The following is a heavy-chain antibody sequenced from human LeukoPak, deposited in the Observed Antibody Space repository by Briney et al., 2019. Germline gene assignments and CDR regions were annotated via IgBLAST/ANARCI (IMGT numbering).Heavy chain of an antibody. J-gene: IGHJ3*02. CDR1: GGSISSSSYY. CDR2: IYYNGNT. Sequence: PSETLSLTCTVSGGSISSSSYYWGWIRQPPGKGLEWIGNIYYNGNTYYNPSLKSRVTISIDTSKNQFSLKLSSVTAADTAVYYCARRLPGPLWFGEMVAAFDIWGQGTMVTVSS. D-gene: IGHD3-10*01. CDR3: ARRLPGPLWFGEMVAAFDI. V-gene: IGHV4-39*07.